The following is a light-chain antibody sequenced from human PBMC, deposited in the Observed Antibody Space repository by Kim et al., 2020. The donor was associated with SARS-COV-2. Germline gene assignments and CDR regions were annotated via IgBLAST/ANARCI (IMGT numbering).Light chain of an antibody. CDR2: HAS. J-gene: IGKJ4*01. CDR1: QDISTS. V-gene: IGKV1-33*01. Sequence: FASVRDRVTITCPASQDISTSLNWYQQKLGKAPKLLIFHASNLEAGVPSRFSGSGSGTDFTFTITSLQPEDIATYYCQQFDDLVTFGGGTKVDIK. CDR3: QQFDDLVT.